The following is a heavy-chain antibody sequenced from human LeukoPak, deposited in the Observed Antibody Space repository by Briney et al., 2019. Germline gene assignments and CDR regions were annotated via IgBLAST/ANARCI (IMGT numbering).Heavy chain of an antibody. CDR2: IGSANSYI. CDR3: AGASGGNRPFDY. D-gene: IGHD1-14*01. J-gene: IGHJ4*02. Sequence: PGGSLRLSCAASGFTFSSYSMNWVRQAPGKGLGWVSSIGSANSYIYYADSLKGRFTISRDNAKNSLYLQMNSLRAEDTAVYYCAGASGGNRPFDYWGQGTLVTVSS. V-gene: IGHV3-21*01. CDR1: GFTFSSYS.